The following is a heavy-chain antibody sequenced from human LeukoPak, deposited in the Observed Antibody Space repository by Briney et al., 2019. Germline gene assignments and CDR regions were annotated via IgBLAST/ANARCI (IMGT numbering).Heavy chain of an antibody. D-gene: IGHD1-26*01. V-gene: IGHV4-59*01. CDR3: ARVSGSYWY. Sequence: SETLSLTCTVSGGSISSYYWSWIRQPPGKGLEWIGHIYYSGSTNYNLSLKSRVTISIDTSKNQFSLQLTTVTAADTAVYYCARVSGSYWYWGQGTLVTVSS. CDR1: GGSISSYY. CDR2: IYYSGST. J-gene: IGHJ4*02.